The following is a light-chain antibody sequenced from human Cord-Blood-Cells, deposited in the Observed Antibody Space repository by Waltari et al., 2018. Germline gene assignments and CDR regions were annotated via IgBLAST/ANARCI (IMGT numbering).Light chain of an antibody. CDR2: KES. CDR3: QSAYSSGTYVV. V-gene: IGLV3-25*03. Sequence: SYELTQPPSVSVSPGQTARITCSGDALPKQYAYWYQQKPGQAPVLVIYKESEGPSGIPERFSGSSSGTTVTLTSSGVQAEDEADYYCQSAYSSGTYVVFGGGTKLTVL. J-gene: IGLJ2*01. CDR1: ALPKQY.